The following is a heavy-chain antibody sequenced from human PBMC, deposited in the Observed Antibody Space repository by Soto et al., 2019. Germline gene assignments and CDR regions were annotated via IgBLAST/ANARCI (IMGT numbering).Heavy chain of an antibody. CDR2: ISSSGSTI. Sequence: EVQLVESGGGLVQPGGSLRLSCAASGFTFSSYEKNWVRQAPGKGLEWVSYISSSGSTIYYADSVKGRFTISRDNAKNLLYLQMNSLRAEDTAVHYCASGFTTNGYWGQGTLVTVSS. V-gene: IGHV3-48*03. J-gene: IGHJ4*02. CDR1: GFTFSSYE. D-gene: IGHD2-2*01. CDR3: ASGFTTNGY.